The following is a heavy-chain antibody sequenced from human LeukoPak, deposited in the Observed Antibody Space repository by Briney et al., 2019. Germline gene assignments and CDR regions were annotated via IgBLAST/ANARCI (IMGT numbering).Heavy chain of an antibody. V-gene: IGHV3-11*04. CDR2: ISSSGSTI. D-gene: IGHD4-17*01. Sequence: GGSLRLSCAASGFTFSDYYMSWIRQAPGKGLEWVSYISSSGSTIYYADSVKGQFTISRGNAKNSLYLQMNSLRAEDTAVYYCARDQYGDYEDYWGQGTLVTVSS. J-gene: IGHJ4*02. CDR1: GFTFSDYY. CDR3: ARDQYGDYEDY.